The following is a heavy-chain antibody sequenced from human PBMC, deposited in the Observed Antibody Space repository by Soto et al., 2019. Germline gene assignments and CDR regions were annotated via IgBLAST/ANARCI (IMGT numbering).Heavy chain of an antibody. Sequence: HVTLKESGPVLVKPTETLTLTCTVSGFSLSNARMGFSWIRQPQGKALERLAHIFSNDEKSYSTSLKSRHTNPKHPSKSQVVLTMTNIDPVDTATNYCARDSSSWSRGAFDIWGQGTMVTVSS. J-gene: IGHJ3*02. D-gene: IGHD6-13*01. CDR2: IFSNDEK. CDR3: ARDSSSWSRGAFDI. CDR1: GFSLSNARMG. V-gene: IGHV2-26*01.